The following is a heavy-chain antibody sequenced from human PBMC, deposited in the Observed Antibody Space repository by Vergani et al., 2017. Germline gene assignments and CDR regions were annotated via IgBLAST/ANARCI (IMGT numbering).Heavy chain of an antibody. CDR2: IYTSGST. CDR1: GGSISSGSYY. V-gene: IGHV4-61*02. D-gene: IGHD2-2*01. CDR3: ARVSIVVVPAASYYYYYMDV. Sequence: QVQLQESGPGLVKPSQTLSLTCTVSGGSISSGSYYWSWIRQPAGKGLEWIGRIYTSGSTNYNPSLKSRVTMSVDTSKNQFYLKLSSVTAADTAVYYCARVSIVVVPAASYYYYYMDVWGKGTTVTVSS. J-gene: IGHJ6*03.